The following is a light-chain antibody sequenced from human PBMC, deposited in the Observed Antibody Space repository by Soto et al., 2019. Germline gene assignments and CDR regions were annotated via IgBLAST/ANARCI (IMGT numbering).Light chain of an antibody. CDR2: DVS. CDR1: QGVTTN. J-gene: IGKJ5*01. CDR3: QQYNNWPFS. Sequence: EIVMTLSPASLSVSPGERVTLSCRAGQGVTTNLAWYQQKSGQSPRLLIYDVSTWATGVPARFSGTGSETDFTLTISGLQSEDSAVYFCQQYNNWPFSFGQGTRLDI. V-gene: IGKV3-15*01.